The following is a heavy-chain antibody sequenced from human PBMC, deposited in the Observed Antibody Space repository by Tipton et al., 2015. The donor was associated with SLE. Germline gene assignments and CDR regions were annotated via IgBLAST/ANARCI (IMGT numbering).Heavy chain of an antibody. CDR1: GGSFSGYY. Sequence: TLSLTCAVYGGSFSGYYWRWIRHPPGNVVEWIGEINHSGRTNYNPSLTSRVTISVDTSQNQFSLQLSSVTAADTAVYYCARLPARGAAAGYRLGHWGQGTLVTVAS. D-gene: IGHD6-13*01. V-gene: IGHV4-34*01. CDR3: ARLPARGAAAGYRLGH. CDR2: INHSGRT. J-gene: IGHJ1*01.